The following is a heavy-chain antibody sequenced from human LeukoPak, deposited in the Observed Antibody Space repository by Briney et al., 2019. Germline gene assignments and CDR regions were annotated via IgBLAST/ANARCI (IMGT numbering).Heavy chain of an antibody. CDR2: MNPNSGNT. V-gene: IGHV1-8*01. J-gene: IGHJ3*02. D-gene: IGHD5-24*01. CDR1: GYTFTSYD. Sequence: ASVKVSCKASGYTFTSYDINWVRQATGQGLEWMGWMNPNSGNTGYAQKFQGRVTMTRNTFISTAYMELSSLRSEDTAVYYCARVKSRMAEDPDAFDIWGQGTMVTVSS. CDR3: ARVKSRMAEDPDAFDI.